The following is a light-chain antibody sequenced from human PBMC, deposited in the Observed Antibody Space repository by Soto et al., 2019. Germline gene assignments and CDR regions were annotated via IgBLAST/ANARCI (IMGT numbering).Light chain of an antibody. CDR3: QQYSSYT. CDR1: QSISSW. J-gene: IGKJ2*01. V-gene: IGKV1-5*03. Sequence: DIQMTQSPSTLSASVGDRVTITCRASQSISSWLAWYQQKPGKAPKLLIYKASSLESGVPSRFSGSGSGTEVTLTISRLQPDDFATYYCQQYSSYTFGQGTKLELK. CDR2: KAS.